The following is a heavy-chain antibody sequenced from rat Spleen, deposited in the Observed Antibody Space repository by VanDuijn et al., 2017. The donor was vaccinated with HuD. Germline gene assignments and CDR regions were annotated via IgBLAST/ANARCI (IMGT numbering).Heavy chain of an antibody. D-gene: IGHD4-2*01. CDR1: GFTFTNYD. CDR2: ISTGGFTT. J-gene: IGHJ2*01. V-gene: IGHV5S23*01. CDR3: TREDWSFDN. Sequence: EVQLVESGGGLVQPGRSLKLSCAASGFTFTNYDMAWVRQAPTKGLEWVASISTGGFTTYYRDSVRGRFTISSDDAKTTLYLQMNSLRSEDTATYYCTREDWSFDNWGQGVMVTVSS.